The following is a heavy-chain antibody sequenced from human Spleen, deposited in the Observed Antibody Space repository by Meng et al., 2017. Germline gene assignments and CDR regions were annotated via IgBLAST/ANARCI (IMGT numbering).Heavy chain of an antibody. CDR2: ISGSGGTT. D-gene: IGHD3-22*01. CDR1: GFTFSSSA. CDR3: QGVITKLDY. V-gene: IGHV3-23*01. J-gene: IGHJ4*02. Sequence: GESLKISCAASGFTFSSSAMSWVRQAPGKGLEWVSTISGSGGTTYYADSVKGRFTISRDNSKNTLYLQMNSLRAEDTAVYYCQGVITKLDYWGQGTLVTVSS.